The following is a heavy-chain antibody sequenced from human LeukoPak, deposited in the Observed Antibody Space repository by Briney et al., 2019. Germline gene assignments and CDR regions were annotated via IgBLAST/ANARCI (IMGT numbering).Heavy chain of an antibody. CDR3: ARGMWRDGYNFDY. CDR1: GYTFTSYA. CDR2: INAGNGNT. D-gene: IGHD5-24*01. Sequence: ASVKVSCKASGYTFTSYAMHWVRQAPGQRLEWMGWINAGNGNTQYSQNFQGRVTITRDTSASTAYMELRSLRSDDTAVYYCARGMWRDGYNFDYWGQGTLVTVSS. V-gene: IGHV1-3*01. J-gene: IGHJ4*02.